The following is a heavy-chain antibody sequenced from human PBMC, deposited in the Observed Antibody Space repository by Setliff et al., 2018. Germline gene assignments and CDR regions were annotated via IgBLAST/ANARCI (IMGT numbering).Heavy chain of an antibody. CDR3: ARAHTWSLPNDNSGYPGWFDP. CDR2: IYYSGTT. V-gene: IGHV4-59*08. CDR1: GGSISSHY. D-gene: IGHD3-22*01. Sequence: PSETLSLTCTVSGGSISSHYWSWIRQPPGKGLEWIGYIYYSGTTNYIPSLKSRVTISLDTSKNQFSLKLSSVTAADTAVYYCARAHTWSLPNDNSGYPGWFDPWGQGTLVTVSS. J-gene: IGHJ5*02.